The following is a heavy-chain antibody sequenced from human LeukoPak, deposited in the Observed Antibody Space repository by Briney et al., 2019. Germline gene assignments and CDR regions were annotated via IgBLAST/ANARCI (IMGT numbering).Heavy chain of an antibody. J-gene: IGHJ4*02. CDR3: ASQAKRRDGYKY. D-gene: IGHD5-24*01. Sequence: SVKVSCKASGGTFSSYAISWVRQAPGQGLEWMGGIIPIIGTANYAQKFQGRVTITADESTSTAYMELSSLRSEDTAVYYCASQAKRRDGYKYWGQGTLVTVSS. V-gene: IGHV1-69*13. CDR1: GGTFSSYA. CDR2: IIPIIGTA.